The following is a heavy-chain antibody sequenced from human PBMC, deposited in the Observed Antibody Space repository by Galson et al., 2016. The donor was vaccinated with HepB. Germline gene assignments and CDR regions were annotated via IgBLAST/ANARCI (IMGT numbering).Heavy chain of an antibody. CDR3: ATLIIGRGISVDGPFDN. D-gene: IGHD3-10*01. J-gene: IGHJ4*02. Sequence: SVKVSCKASGYTFSRFAINWVRRAPGQGLEWMGWINTNTDNPTYAQGFTGRFVFSLDHSVSTAYLQISSLKPEDTAVYFCATLIIGRGISVDGPFDNWGQGTLFTVSS. V-gene: IGHV7-4-1*02. CDR1: GYTFSRFA. CDR2: INTNTDNP.